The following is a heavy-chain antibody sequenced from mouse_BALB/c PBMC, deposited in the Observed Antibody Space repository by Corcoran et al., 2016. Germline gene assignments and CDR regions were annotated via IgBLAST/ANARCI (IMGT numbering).Heavy chain of an antibody. Sequence: EVQLQQSGPELVKPGASVKMSCKASGYTFTDYYMKWVKPSHGKSLEWIGDINPNNGGTSYNQKFKGKATLTVDKSSSTAYMQLNSLTSEDSAVYYCARDGNWYFDVWGAGTTVTVSS. V-gene: IGHV1-26*01. CDR3: ARDGNWYFDV. D-gene: IGHD2-1*01. CDR2: INPNNGGT. J-gene: IGHJ1*01. CDR1: GYTFTDYY.